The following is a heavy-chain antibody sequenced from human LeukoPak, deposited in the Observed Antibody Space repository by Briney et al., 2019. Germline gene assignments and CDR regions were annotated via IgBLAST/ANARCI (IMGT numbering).Heavy chain of an antibody. V-gene: IGHV3-11*06. CDR1: GFTFSDYY. Sequence: PGGSLRLSCAASGFTFSDYYMSWIRQAPGKGLEWVSYISSSSTSTNYADSVKGRFTIFRENAKNSVYLEMNSLEAGDTAVYYCARGAAGFDYWGQGTLVSVSS. CDR3: ARGAAGFDY. J-gene: IGHJ4*02. D-gene: IGHD6-13*01. CDR2: ISSSSTST.